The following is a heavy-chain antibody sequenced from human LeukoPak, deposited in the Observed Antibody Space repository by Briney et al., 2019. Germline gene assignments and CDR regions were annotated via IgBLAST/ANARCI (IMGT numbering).Heavy chain of an antibody. D-gene: IGHD2-2*01. V-gene: IGHV1-69*05. Sequence: GASVKVSCKASGGTFSSYAISWVRQAPGQGLEWMGGIIPIFGTANYAQKFQGRVTITTDESTSTAYMELSSLRSEDTAVYYCARLGYCSSTSCPRDAFDIWGQGTMVTVSS. CDR1: GGTFSSYA. CDR2: IIPIFGTA. J-gene: IGHJ3*02. CDR3: ARLGYCSSTSCPRDAFDI.